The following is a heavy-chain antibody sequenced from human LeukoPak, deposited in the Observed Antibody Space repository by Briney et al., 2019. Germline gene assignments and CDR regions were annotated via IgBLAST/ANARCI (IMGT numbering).Heavy chain of an antibody. CDR3: ARGGTGWYYLDY. CDR1: GGSVSSGSYY. D-gene: IGHD6-19*01. Sequence: SETLSLACTVSGGSVSSGSYYWSWIRQPPGKGLEWIGYIYYSGSTNYNPSLQSRVIISVDTSKNQFSLKLNSVTAADTAVYYCARGGTGWYYLDYWGQGILVTVSS. CDR2: IYYSGST. V-gene: IGHV4-61*01. J-gene: IGHJ4*02.